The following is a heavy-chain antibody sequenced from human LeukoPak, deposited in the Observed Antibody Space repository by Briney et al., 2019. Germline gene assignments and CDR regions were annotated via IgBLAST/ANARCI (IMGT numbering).Heavy chain of an antibody. V-gene: IGHV1-8*03. J-gene: IGHJ3*02. D-gene: IGHD5-12*01. Sequence: ASVKVSCKASGYTFTSYDIDWVRQATGQGLEWMGWMNPNSGNTGYAQKFQGRVTITRNTSISTAYMELSSLRSEDTAVYYCARGGSIPYDDDAFDIWGQGTMVTVSS. CDR1: GYTFTSYD. CDR2: MNPNSGNT. CDR3: ARGGSIPYDDDAFDI.